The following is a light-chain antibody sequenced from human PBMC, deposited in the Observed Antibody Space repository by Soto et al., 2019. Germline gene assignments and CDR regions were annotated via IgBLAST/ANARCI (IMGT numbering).Light chain of an antibody. J-gene: IGLJ1*01. CDR2: ANN. V-gene: IGLV1-40*01. CDR3: KSYDSSLSGYV. Sequence: QSLLKPPPSVSGAPGQRCTISCTGTISNIGAGYDVHWYQQLPGTAPKLFMYANNNRPSWVPDRFSGSKSGTSASLAITGLQAEDEADYYCKSYDSSLSGYVFGTGTKVTVL. CDR1: ISNIGAGYD.